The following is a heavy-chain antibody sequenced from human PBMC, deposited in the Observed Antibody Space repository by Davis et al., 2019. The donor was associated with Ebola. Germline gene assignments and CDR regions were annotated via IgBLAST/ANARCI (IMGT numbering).Heavy chain of an antibody. CDR3: ARRRDYDAFEI. Sequence: AASVKVSCKASGYTFTSYGISWVRQAPGQGLEWMGWISAYTGNTNYAQNLQGRVTMTTDTSTSTAYMELRNLRSDDTAVYYCARRRDYDAFEIWGQGTMVTVSS. CDR1: GYTFTSYG. D-gene: IGHD2-21*01. J-gene: IGHJ3*02. CDR2: ISAYTGNT. V-gene: IGHV1-18*01.